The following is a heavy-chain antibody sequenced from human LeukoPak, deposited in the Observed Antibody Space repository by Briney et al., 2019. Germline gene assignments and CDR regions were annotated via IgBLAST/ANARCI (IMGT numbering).Heavy chain of an antibody. CDR2: IWYDGSNK. D-gene: IGHD1-26*01. J-gene: IGHJ6*03. Sequence: PGGSLRLSCAASGFTFSSYGMHWVRQAPGKGLEWVAVIWYDGSNKYYADSVKGRFTISRDNSKNTLYLQMNSLRAEDAAVYYCAKDPRGSYSRDYYYSMDVWGKGTTVTVSS. CDR1: GFTFSSYG. V-gene: IGHV3-33*06. CDR3: AKDPRGSYSRDYYYSMDV.